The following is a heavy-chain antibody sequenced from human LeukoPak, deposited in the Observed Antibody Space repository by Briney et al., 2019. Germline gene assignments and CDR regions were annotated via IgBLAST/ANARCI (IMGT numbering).Heavy chain of an antibody. Sequence: GGSLRLSCAASGFTFSSYWMSWVRQAPGKGLEWVANIKQDGSEKYYVDSVKGRFTISRDNAKNSLYLQMNSLRAEDTAVYYCARDWMVRGVPFDYWGQGTLVTVSS. V-gene: IGHV3-7*01. J-gene: IGHJ4*02. CDR1: GFTFSSYW. D-gene: IGHD3-10*01. CDR2: IKQDGSEK. CDR3: ARDWMVRGVPFDY.